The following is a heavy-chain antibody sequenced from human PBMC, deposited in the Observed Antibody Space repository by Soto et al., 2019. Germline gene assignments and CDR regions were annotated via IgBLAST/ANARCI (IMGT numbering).Heavy chain of an antibody. V-gene: IGHV1-18*01. D-gene: IGHD1-1*01. Sequence: QVHLVQSGAEVKKPGASVKVSCKGSGYGFTTYGITWVRQAPGQGLEWMAWISAHNGNTNYAQKLQGRVTVTRDTSTSTAYMELRGLRSDDSAVYYCARGRYGDYCGQGALVTVSS. CDR2: ISAHNGNT. CDR3: ARGRYGDY. J-gene: IGHJ4*02. CDR1: GYGFTTYG.